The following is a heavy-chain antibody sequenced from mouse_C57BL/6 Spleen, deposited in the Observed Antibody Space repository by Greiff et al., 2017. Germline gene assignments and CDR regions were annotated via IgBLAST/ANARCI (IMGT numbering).Heavy chain of an antibody. CDR1: GYTFTSYW. J-gene: IGHJ3*01. V-gene: IGHV1-53*01. D-gene: IGHD2-2*01. CDR2: INPSNGGT. CDR3: ARVGGYDGWFAY. Sequence: QVQLQQPGTELVKPGASVKLSCKASGYTFTSYWMHWVKQRPGQGLEWIGNINPSNGGTNYNEKFKSKATLTVDKSSSTAYMQLSSLTSEASAVYYCARVGGYDGWFAYWGQGTLVTVSA.